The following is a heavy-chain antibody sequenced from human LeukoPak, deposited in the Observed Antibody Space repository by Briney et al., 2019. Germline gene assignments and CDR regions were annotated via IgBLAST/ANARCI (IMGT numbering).Heavy chain of an antibody. Sequence: SETLSLTCTVSGGSISNSYYWGWIRQPPGKGLEWIGSIYYSGGTHKNPSLKSRVTISVETSKNQSSLKLSSVTATDTAVYYCARLINSYGYGFGAFDVWGQGTMVTVSS. D-gene: IGHD5-18*01. CDR1: GGSISNSYY. CDR3: ARLINSYGYGFGAFDV. V-gene: IGHV4-39*01. CDR2: IYYSGGT. J-gene: IGHJ3*01.